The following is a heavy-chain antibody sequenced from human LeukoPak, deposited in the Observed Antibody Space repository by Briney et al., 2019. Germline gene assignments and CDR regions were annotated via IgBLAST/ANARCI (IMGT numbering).Heavy chain of an antibody. CDR2: IRYDGSNK. V-gene: IGHV3-30*02. J-gene: IGHJ4*02. Sequence: QTGGSLRLSCAASGFTFSSYGMHWVRQAPGKGLEWVAFIRYDGSNKYYADSVKGRFPISRDNSKNTLYLQMNSLRAEDTAVYYCAKDSRRYSGSYYFDYWGQGTLVTVSS. CDR3: AKDSRRYSGSYYFDY. CDR1: GFTFSSYG. D-gene: IGHD1-26*01.